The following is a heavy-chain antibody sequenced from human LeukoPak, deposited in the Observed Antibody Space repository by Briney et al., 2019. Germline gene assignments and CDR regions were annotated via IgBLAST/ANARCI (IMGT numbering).Heavy chain of an antibody. D-gene: IGHD2-2*01. Sequence: GRSLRLSCAASGFSFGTSGRHWVRQTPGKGLEWVAVVWYDGTNKHYADSVRGRFTISRDNSKNTLYLQMHSLRIEDTAVYYCARYCSSTRCSHNALDFWGQGTLVTVSS. J-gene: IGHJ3*01. CDR1: GFSFGTSG. CDR2: VWYDGTNK. CDR3: ARYCSSTRCSHNALDF. V-gene: IGHV3-33*01.